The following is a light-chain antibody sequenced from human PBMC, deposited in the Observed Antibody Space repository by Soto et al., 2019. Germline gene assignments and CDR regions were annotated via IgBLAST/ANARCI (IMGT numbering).Light chain of an antibody. CDR3: QQYGSSLLT. CDR2: GAS. J-gene: IGKJ4*01. CDR1: QSVRRD. Sequence: EIVMTQSPVTLSVSPGERATLSCRASQSVRRDLAWYQQKPGQPPRLLMYGASTRATGIPARFSGSGSGTEFTLTISRLEPEDFAVYYCQQYGSSLLTFGGGTKVDI. V-gene: IGKV3-15*01.